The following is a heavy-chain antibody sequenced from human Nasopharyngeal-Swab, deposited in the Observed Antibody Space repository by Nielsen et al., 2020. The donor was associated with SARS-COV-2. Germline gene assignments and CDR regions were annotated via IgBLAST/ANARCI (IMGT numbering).Heavy chain of an antibody. V-gene: IGHV1-69*13. CDR1: GGTFSSYA. CDR3: ARNAQSLVGAKAPNWFDP. D-gene: IGHD1-26*01. J-gene: IGHJ5*02. CDR2: IIPIFGTA. Sequence: LVKVSCKASGGTFSSYAISWVRQAPGQGLEWMGGIIPIFGTANYAQKCQGRVTITADESTSTAYMLLSSLRSEDTAVYYCARNAQSLVGAKAPNWFDPWGQGTLVTVSS.